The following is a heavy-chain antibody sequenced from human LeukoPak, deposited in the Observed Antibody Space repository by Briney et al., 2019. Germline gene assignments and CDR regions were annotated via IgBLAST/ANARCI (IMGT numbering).Heavy chain of an antibody. J-gene: IGHJ4*02. V-gene: IGHV3-11*04. CDR2: ISSSGSYI. D-gene: IGHD1-26*01. CDR3: ARGGHDGTYYLSY. CDR1: GFTFSDYY. Sequence: GGSLRLSCAASGFTFSDYYMSWIRRAPGKGLEWVSYISSSGSYIYYADSVKGRFTVSRDNAKNSLSLQMNSLRAEDTAVYYCARGGHDGTYYLSYWGQGTLVTVSS.